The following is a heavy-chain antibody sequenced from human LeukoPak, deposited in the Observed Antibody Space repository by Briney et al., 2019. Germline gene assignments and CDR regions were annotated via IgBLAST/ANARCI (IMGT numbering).Heavy chain of an antibody. Sequence: GGSLRLSCAASGFTFSSYGMHWVRQAPGKGLEWVAVISYDGSNKYYADSVKGRFTISRDNSKNTLYLQMNSLRAEDTAVYYCARVRSAYYDSPSDYWGQGTLVTGSS. CDR1: GFTFSSYG. CDR2: ISYDGSNK. J-gene: IGHJ4*02. CDR3: ARVRSAYYDSPSDY. D-gene: IGHD3-22*01. V-gene: IGHV3-30*03.